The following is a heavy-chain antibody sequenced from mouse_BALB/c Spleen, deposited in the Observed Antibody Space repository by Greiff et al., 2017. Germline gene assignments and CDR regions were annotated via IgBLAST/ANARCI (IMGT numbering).Heavy chain of an antibody. Sequence: VKLMESGPGLVAPSQSLSITCTVSGFSLTSYGVHWVRQPPGKGLEWLGVIWAGGSTNYNSALMSRLSISKDNSKSQVILKMNSLQTDDTAMYYCARGGQYHYWGQGTLVTVSA. CDR3: ARGGQYHY. V-gene: IGHV2-9*02. CDR2: IWAGGST. J-gene: IGHJ3*01. D-gene: IGHD5-1-1*01. CDR1: GFSLTSYG.